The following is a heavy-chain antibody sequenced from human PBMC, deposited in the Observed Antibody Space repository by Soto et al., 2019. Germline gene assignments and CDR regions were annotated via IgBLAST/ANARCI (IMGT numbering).Heavy chain of an antibody. CDR2: IHSDGSDT. D-gene: IGHD1-26*01. J-gene: IGHJ3*01. CDR1: GFTFSYYW. V-gene: IGHV3-74*01. CDR3: AGGDRGAFDL. Sequence: EVQLVESGGGLVQPGESLRLSCAASGFTFSYYWMHWVRQAPGKGLVWVSRIHSDGSDTTYADSVKGRFTISRDNARNTPDLQMNSRRAEDTAVYYCAGGDRGAFDLWGQGTVGTVSS.